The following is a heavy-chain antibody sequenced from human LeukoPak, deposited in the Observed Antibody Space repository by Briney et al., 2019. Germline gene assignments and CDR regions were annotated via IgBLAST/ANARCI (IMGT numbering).Heavy chain of an antibody. Sequence: PGGSLRLSCAASGFTVSSNYMSWIRQAPGKGLEWVSYISSSGTTIYYADSVKGRFTISRDNAKNSLYLQMNSLRAEDTAVYYCARDEEYCSGGSCYLSSLREYFQHWGQGTLVTVSS. D-gene: IGHD2-15*01. CDR3: ARDEEYCSGGSCYLSSLREYFQH. V-gene: IGHV3-11*04. CDR2: ISSSGTTI. J-gene: IGHJ1*01. CDR1: GFTVSSNY.